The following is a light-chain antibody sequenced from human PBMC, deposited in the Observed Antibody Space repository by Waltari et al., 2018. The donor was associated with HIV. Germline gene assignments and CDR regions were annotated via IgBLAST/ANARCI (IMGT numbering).Light chain of an antibody. CDR2: KNT. V-gene: IGLV3-27*01. CDR1: ALTKSY. Sequence: SYELTQPSSVSVYPGQTARITCSGDALTKSYAWWYQQQPGQAPVLVIYKNTERPSGIPGRFSGSRSGTTGTLTSSGAQVGDEADYYCFSAADDNLRVFGGGTKLTVL. J-gene: IGLJ3*02. CDR3: FSAADDNLRV.